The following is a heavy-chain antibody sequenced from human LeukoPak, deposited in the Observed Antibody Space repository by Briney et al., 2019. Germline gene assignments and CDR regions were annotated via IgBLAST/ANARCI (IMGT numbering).Heavy chain of an antibody. V-gene: IGHV4-39*01. CDR2: IYYNGIT. D-gene: IGHD4-11*01. CDR1: GGSISTSSYY. J-gene: IGHJ5*02. Sequence: SETLSLTCIVSGGSISTSSYYWGWNRQPPGKGLEWIGSIYYNGITYYKPSLKSRVTISVDTSKNQFSLKLTSVTAADTAVYYCASSSTVPNWFGPWGQGTLVTVSS. CDR3: ASSSTVPNWFGP.